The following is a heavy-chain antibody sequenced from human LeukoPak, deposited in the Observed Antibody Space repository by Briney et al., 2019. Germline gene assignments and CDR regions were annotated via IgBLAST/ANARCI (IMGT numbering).Heavy chain of an antibody. CDR3: ARDREVGATGYYFDY. D-gene: IGHD1-26*01. CDR1: GGSISSGSYY. V-gene: IGHV4-61*02. CDR2: IYTSGST. Sequence: KPSETLSLTCTVSGGSISSGSYYWSWIRQPAVKGLEWIGRIYTSGSTTYNSSLKSRVTISLDTSKNHFSLRLSSVTAADTAVYYCARDREVGATGYYFDYWGQGTLVTVSS. J-gene: IGHJ4*02.